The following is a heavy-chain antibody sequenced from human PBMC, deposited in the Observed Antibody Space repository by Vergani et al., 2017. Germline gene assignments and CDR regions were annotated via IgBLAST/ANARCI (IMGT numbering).Heavy chain of an antibody. V-gene: IGHV4-34*01. J-gene: IGHJ4*02. CDR3: AREGYCTNGVCFTLFDV. CDR1: GGSFNDYW. Sequence: QAQLHQCGAGLLKPSEILSLTFAIYGGSFNDYWWTWIRQPPGKGLEWIGEIRHDGITHYSPSLKSRVTISIDTSTHQFSLNLRSVTDGYTAVYYCAREGYCTNGVCFTLFDVWGQGTLVTVSS. CDR2: IRHDGIT. D-gene: IGHD2-8*01.